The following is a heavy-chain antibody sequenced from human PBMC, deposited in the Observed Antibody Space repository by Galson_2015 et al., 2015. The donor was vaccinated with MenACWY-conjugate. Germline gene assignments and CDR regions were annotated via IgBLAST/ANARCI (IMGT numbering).Heavy chain of an antibody. Sequence: LRLSCAASGLSFSNYWMHWVRQAPGPGLVWVSRINSDGTTTNYADSVKGRFTISRDNAKNTLYLQMNSLRAEDTAVYYCARRTLSGVYYYFDSWGQGTLVTVSS. CDR2: INSDGTTT. CDR3: ARRTLSGVYYYFDS. V-gene: IGHV3-74*01. CDR1: GLSFSNYW. D-gene: IGHD5/OR15-5a*01. J-gene: IGHJ4*02.